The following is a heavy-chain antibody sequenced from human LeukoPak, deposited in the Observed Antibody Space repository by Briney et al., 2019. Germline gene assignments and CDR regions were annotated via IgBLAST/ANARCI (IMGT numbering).Heavy chain of an antibody. D-gene: IGHD1-26*01. CDR3: ARDSGREEIWFDP. V-gene: IGHV3-21*01. CDR1: GFTFSSYS. CDR2: ISSSSSYI. J-gene: IGHJ5*02. Sequence: GGSLRLSCAASGFTFSSYSMNWVRQAPGKGLEWVSSISSSSSYIYYADSVKGRFTISRDNAKNALYLQMNSLRAEDTAVYYCARDSGREEIWFDPWGQGTLVTVSS.